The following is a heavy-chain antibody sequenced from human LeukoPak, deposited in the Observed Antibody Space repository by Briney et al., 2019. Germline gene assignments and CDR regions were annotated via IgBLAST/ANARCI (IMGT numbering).Heavy chain of an antibody. D-gene: IGHD3-10*01. Sequence: ASVKVTCKASGYTFTSYGISWMRQAPGQGLEWMGWISPRSGDTSYAQKFQGRVTMTRDTSINTVDMDLSGLTSDDTAVFYCARGREIHGGSDTKLDDYWGQGTLVTVSS. CDR3: ARGREIHGGSDTKLDDY. V-gene: IGHV1-2*02. CDR1: GYTFTSYG. CDR2: ISPRSGDT. J-gene: IGHJ4*02.